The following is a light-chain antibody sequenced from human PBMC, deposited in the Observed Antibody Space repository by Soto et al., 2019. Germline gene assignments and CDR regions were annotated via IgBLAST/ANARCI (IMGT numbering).Light chain of an antibody. CDR2: AAP. CDR1: QGVGGW. V-gene: IGKV1-12*01. J-gene: IGKJ4*01. Sequence: IQITQSPSSVSASVLDRVTMTCRASQGVGGWLAWYQQKPGKVPKFLIYAAPTLQSGAPSRFSGSGSGTEFALTISSLQPEDSATYYCQQLKSYPLTFGGGTKVDI. CDR3: QQLKSYPLT.